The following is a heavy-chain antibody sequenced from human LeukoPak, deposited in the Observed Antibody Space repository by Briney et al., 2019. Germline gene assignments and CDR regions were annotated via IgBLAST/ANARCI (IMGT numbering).Heavy chain of an antibody. D-gene: IGHD1-26*01. Sequence: ASVKVSCKASGYTFTSYDINWVRQATGQGLEWMGWMNPNSGNTGYAQKFQGRVTMTRNTSISTAYMELSSLRSEDTAVYYCARARSGSRPYNWFDPWGQGTLVTVSS. CDR3: ARARSGSRPYNWFDP. V-gene: IGHV1-8*01. CDR1: GYTFTSYD. J-gene: IGHJ5*02. CDR2: MNPNSGNT.